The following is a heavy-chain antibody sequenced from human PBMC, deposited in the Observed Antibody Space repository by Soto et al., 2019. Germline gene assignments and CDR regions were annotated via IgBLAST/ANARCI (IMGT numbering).Heavy chain of an antibody. CDR1: GFTLSAYW. D-gene: IGHD6-13*01. V-gene: IGHV3-7*05. J-gene: IGHJ3*02. CDR3: ARDVSPGSSSLDLDDFDS. Sequence: EVHLEESGGDLVQPGGSLRLSCAASGFTLSAYWMTWVRQAPGKGLEWVSNINRDGSKKSYLDSVRGRFTISRDNVGNSLYLQVDSLRADDTCLYYCARDVSPGSSSLDLDDFDSWGQGTMVTGSS. CDR2: INRDGSKK.